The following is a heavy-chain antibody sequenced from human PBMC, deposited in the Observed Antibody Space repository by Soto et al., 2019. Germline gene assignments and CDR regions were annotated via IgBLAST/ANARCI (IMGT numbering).Heavy chain of an antibody. Sequence: SETLSLTCAVYGGSFSGYYWSWIRQPPGKGLEWIGEINHSGSTNYNPSLKSRVTISVDTSKNQFSLKLSSVTAADTAVYYCARGWGIAAAGVFDYWGQGTLVTVSS. CDR1: GGSFSGYY. V-gene: IGHV4-34*01. CDR2: INHSGST. J-gene: IGHJ4*02. D-gene: IGHD6-13*01. CDR3: ARGWGIAAAGVFDY.